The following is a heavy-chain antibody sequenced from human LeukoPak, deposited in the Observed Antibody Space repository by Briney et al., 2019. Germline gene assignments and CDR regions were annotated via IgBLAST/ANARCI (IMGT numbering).Heavy chain of an antibody. CDR1: GYRFTSYG. J-gene: IGHJ4*02. V-gene: IGHV1-18*01. CDR2: VSTYNDKK. CDR3: ARHSGSYAFDY. D-gene: IGHD1-26*01. Sequence: ASVKVSCMTSGYRFTSYGISWVRQAPGQGLEWMGWVSTYNDKKDYAQKFQGRVIMTTDTSTTTAYMDLGSLRSDDTAVYFCARHSGSYAFDYWGQGTLVTVSS.